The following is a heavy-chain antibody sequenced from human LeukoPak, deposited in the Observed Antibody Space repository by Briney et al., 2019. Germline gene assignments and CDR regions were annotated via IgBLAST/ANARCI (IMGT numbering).Heavy chain of an antibody. V-gene: IGHV3-21*01. D-gene: IGHD2-2*01. Sequence: GGSLRLSCAASGFTFSRYAMNWVRHAPGKGLEWVSYISTGGDNRFYADSLKGRFTVSRDNAKNSLFLQMDSLRAEDTAVYYCARSFCTSATCSKGHYYCVMDVWGQGTKVTVSS. CDR2: ISTGGDNR. CDR3: ARSFCTSATCSKGHYYCVMDV. J-gene: IGHJ6*02. CDR1: GFTFSRYA.